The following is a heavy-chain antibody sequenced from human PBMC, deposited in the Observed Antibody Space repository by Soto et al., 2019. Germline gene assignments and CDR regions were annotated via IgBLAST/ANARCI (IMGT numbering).Heavy chain of an antibody. CDR2: ISSSSSYI. CDR3: AREDYSNYEPRFDT. J-gene: IGHJ5*02. CDR1: GFTFSSNS. D-gene: IGHD4-4*01. Sequence: EVQLVESGGGLVKPGGSLRLSCAASGFTFSSNSMNWVRQAPGKGLEWVSSISSSSSYIYYADSVKGRFTISRDNAKNALYLQMNSLRAEDTAVYYCAREDYSNYEPRFDTWGQGTLVTVSS. V-gene: IGHV3-21*01.